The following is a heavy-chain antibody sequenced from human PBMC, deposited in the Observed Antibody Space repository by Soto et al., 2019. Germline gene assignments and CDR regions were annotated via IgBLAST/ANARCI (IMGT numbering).Heavy chain of an antibody. CDR2: IYYSGST. V-gene: IGHV4-59*08. CDR3: ALRGYYYGSGSLSYYFDY. J-gene: IGHJ4*02. CDR1: GGSISSYY. Sequence: SETLSLTCTVSGGSISSYYWSWIRQPPGKGLEWIGYIYYSGSTNYNPSLKSRVTISVDTSKNQFSLKLSSVTAADTAVYYCALRGYYYGSGSLSYYFDYWGQGTLVTVSS. D-gene: IGHD3-10*01.